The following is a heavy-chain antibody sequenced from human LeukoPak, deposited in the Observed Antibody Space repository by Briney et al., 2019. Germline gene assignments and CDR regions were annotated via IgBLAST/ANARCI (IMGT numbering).Heavy chain of an antibody. Sequence: GASVKVSCKASGYTFTSYGISWVRQAPGQGLEWMGWISAYNGNTNYAQKLQGRVTMTTDTSTSTAYMELRSLRSDDTAVYYCAIIVVVPGRWYSSSPAHDAFDIWGQGTMVTVSS. CDR1: GYTFTSYG. J-gene: IGHJ3*02. CDR3: AIIVVVPGRWYSSSPAHDAFDI. D-gene: IGHD2-2*01. V-gene: IGHV1-18*01. CDR2: ISAYNGNT.